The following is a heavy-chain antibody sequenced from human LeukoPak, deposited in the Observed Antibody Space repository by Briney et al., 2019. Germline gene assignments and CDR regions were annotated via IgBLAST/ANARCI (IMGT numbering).Heavy chain of an antibody. CDR2: INPNSGGT. V-gene: IGHV1-2*02. Sequence: ASVKVSCKASGYTFTGYYMHWVRQAPGQGLEWMGWINPNSGGTNYAQKFQGRVTMTRDTSISTAYMELSRLRSDDTAVYYCAREYYYYYGMDVWGQGTTATVSS. CDR3: AREYYYYYGMDV. J-gene: IGHJ6*02. CDR1: GYTFTGYY.